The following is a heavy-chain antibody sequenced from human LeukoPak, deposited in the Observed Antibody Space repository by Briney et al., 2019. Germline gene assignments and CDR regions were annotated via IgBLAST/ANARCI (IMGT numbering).Heavy chain of an antibody. Sequence: GASLRLFCIVSGFAFSGTAMSWGRQAPGKGLEWVAKMKEDGTDEIYADSVKGRFTISRENAKNSLYLQMSSLRVEDTGVYYCVRGVQSRFVAWGQGAMVTVSS. V-gene: IGHV3-7*01. CDR1: GFAFSGTA. CDR3: VRGVQSRFVA. CDR2: MKEDGTDE. D-gene: IGHD3-10*02. J-gene: IGHJ5*02.